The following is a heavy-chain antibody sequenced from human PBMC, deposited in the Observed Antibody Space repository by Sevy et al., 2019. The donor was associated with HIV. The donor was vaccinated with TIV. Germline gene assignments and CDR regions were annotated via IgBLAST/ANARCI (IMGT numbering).Heavy chain of an antibody. CDR1: GFTFTTYN. J-gene: IGHJ4*02. CDR3: ATGGRDGYNY. D-gene: IGHD5-12*01. V-gene: IGHV3-48*02. CDR2: ISISSGTI. Sequence: EGSLRLSCAASGFTFTTYNMNWVHQAPGKELEWVSYISISSGTIYYADSVKGRFTISRDNAKNSLYLQMNSLRDEDTAVYYCATGGRDGYNYWGQGTLVTVSS.